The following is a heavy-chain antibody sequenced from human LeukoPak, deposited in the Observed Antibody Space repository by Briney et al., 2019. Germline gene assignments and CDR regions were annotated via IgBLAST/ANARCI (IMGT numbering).Heavy chain of an antibody. D-gene: IGHD3-3*01. Sequence: ASVKVSFKASGYTFTNYYIHWVRQAPGQGLEWMGWINSNRGGTNYAQKFQGRVTMTRDTSISTAYMELRSVRSDDTAVYYCARDHGDDAFDIWGPGTMVTVSS. CDR2: INSNRGGT. CDR1: GYTFTNYY. CDR3: ARDHGDDAFDI. V-gene: IGHV1-2*02. J-gene: IGHJ3*02.